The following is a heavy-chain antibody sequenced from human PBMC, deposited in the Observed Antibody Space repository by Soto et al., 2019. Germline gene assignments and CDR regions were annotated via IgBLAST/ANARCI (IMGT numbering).Heavy chain of an antibody. CDR3: AREPLGYCTNGVCYTGFDY. CDR1: GFTFSSYI. Sequence: PGGSRRRSWAASGFTFSSYIMNWGRQAPGKGLEWVSSISSSSSYIYYADSVKGRFTISRDNAKNSLYLQTNSLRAEDTAVYYCAREPLGYCTNGVCYTGFDYWGQGTLVTVSS. CDR2: ISSSSSYI. V-gene: IGHV3-21*01. D-gene: IGHD2-8*01. J-gene: IGHJ4*02.